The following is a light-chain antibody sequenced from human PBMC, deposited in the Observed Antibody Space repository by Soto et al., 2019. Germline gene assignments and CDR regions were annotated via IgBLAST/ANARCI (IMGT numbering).Light chain of an antibody. CDR2: GAS. V-gene: IGKV3-20*01. J-gene: IGKJ2*01. CDR1: QSISSSY. CDR3: QQYADSPRT. Sequence: EIVLTQSPGTLSLSPGERAILSCRASQSISSSYLAWFQQKPGQAPRLLIYGASSRATGIPDRFSGSGSGTDFTLTISRLEPEDFAVYYCQQYADSPRTFGQGTKVEIK.